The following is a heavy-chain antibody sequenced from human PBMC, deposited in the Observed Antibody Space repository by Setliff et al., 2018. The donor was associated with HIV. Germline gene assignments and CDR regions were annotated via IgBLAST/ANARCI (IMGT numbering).Heavy chain of an antibody. CDR2: INTNTGNP. V-gene: IGHV7-4-1*02. Sequence: ASVKVSCKASGYTFTSYAMSWVRQAPGQGLEWMGWINTNTGNPTYAQGFTGRFVFSLDTSVSTAYLQISSLKAEDTAVYYCARASRYCSRTSCHGDWFDPWGQGTLVTVS. CDR3: ARASRYCSRTSCHGDWFDP. CDR1: GYTFTSYA. J-gene: IGHJ5*02. D-gene: IGHD2-2*01.